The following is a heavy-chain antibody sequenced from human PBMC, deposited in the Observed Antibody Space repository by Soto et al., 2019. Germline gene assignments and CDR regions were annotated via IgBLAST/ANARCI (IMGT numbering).Heavy chain of an antibody. CDR1: GGSISGYY. V-gene: IGHV4-59*01. J-gene: IGHJ4*01. D-gene: IGHD6-19*01. Sequence: SETLSLTCTVSGGSISGYYWSWIRQSPGKGLEWIGYIYYSGSTKYNPSLKSRLTISVDTSKNQFPLNLTSVTAADTAVYYCARAAHTSGWYFDYWGQGTLVTVSS. CDR3: ARAAHTSGWYFDY. CDR2: IYYSGST.